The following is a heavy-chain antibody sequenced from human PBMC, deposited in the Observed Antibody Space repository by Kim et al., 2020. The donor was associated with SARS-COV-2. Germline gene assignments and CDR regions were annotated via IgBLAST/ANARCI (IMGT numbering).Heavy chain of an antibody. J-gene: IGHJ4*02. CDR3: ARFGYSYAIDY. Sequence: GGSLRLSCAVSGFTFSGSWMSWVRQAPGRGLEWLANIKPDGSETPYVDYVRGRFTISRDNINNVLYLQMNSLRAEDTAVYFCARFGYSYAIDYWGQGTLVTVSS. D-gene: IGHD5-18*01. CDR1: GFTFSGSW. CDR2: IKPDGSET. V-gene: IGHV3-7*03.